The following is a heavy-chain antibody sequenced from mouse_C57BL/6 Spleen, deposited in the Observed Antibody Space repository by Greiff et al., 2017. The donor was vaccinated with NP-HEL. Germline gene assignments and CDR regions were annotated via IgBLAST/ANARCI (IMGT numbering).Heavy chain of an antibody. J-gene: IGHJ3*01. CDR2: IWSGGST. CDR1: GFSLTSYG. V-gene: IGHV2-2*01. CDR3: ARGDYYGSSYVWFAY. Sequence: VKLMESGPGLVQPSQSLSITCTVSGFSLTSYGVHWVRQSPGKGLEWLGVIWSGGSTDYNAAFISRLSISKDNSKSQVFFKMNSLQADDTAIYYCARGDYYGSSYVWFAYWGQGTLVTVSA. D-gene: IGHD1-1*01.